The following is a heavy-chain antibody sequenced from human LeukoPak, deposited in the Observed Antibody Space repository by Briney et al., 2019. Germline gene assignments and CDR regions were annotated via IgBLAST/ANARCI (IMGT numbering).Heavy chain of an antibody. J-gene: IGHJ4*02. V-gene: IGHV3-48*04. CDR3: ARVWSSGYTKDY. CDR2: ISSSSSTI. D-gene: IGHD3-22*01. CDR1: GFTFSSYS. Sequence: GGSLRLSCAASGFTFSSYSIDWVRQAPGKGLEWLSYISSSSSTIYYTDSVKGRFTISRDNAKNSVYLQMNSLRAEDTAVYYCARVWSSGYTKDYWGQGTLVTVSS.